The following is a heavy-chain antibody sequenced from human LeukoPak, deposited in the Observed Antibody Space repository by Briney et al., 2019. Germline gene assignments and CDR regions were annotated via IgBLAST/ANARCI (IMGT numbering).Heavy chain of an antibody. CDR3: ARGFYGPHY. Sequence: SETLSLTCTVPGGSISSDYWSWIRQPPGKGLEWIGYIYYSGRTYYTPSLKSLITISVDTSKNQFSLKLSSVTAADTAVYYCARGFYGPHYWGQGTLVSVSS. J-gene: IGHJ4*02. V-gene: IGHV4-59*01. CDR1: GGSISSDY. CDR2: IYYSGRT. D-gene: IGHD4-17*01.